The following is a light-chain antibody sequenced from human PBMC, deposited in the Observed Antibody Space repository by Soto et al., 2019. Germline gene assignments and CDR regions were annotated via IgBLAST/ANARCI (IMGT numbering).Light chain of an antibody. V-gene: IGKV3D-15*01. J-gene: IGKJ4*01. CDR3: QPYNNWPLT. CDR1: QSVSSTY. CDR2: GTS. Sequence: EVVLTQSPATLSLSPVERATLSCRASQSVSSTYLAWYQQQPGQAPRLLMSGTSNRATGTPDRFSGSGSGPEFTLTINSLQSEDFAIYYCQPYNNWPLTFGGGTKVDIK.